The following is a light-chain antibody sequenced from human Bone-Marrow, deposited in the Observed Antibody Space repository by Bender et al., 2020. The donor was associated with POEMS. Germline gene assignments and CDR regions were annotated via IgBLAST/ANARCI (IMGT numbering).Light chain of an antibody. CDR2: EGT. CDR1: GNDVGRYKF. J-gene: IGLJ1*01. Sequence: QSALTQPASVSGSPGQSITISCTETGNDVGRYKFVSWYQQYPGKAPQVIIFEGTKRPSGVSNRFSGSKSGNTASLTISGLQAEDEADYYCCSYAGDSVYVFGDGTKVTVL. CDR3: CSYAGDSVYV. V-gene: IGLV2-23*01.